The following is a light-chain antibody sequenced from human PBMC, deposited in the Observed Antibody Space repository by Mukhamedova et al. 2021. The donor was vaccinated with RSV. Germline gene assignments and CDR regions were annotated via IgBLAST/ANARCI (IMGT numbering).Light chain of an antibody. J-gene: IGLJ2*01. CDR1: ALPKQY. CDR2: KDS. Sequence: SGDALPKQYAYWYQQKPGQAPVLVIYKDSERPSGIPERFSGSSSGTTVTLTISGVQAEDEADYYCQSADSSGTYPVFGGGTKLTV. V-gene: IGLV3-25*01. CDR3: QSADSSGTYPV.